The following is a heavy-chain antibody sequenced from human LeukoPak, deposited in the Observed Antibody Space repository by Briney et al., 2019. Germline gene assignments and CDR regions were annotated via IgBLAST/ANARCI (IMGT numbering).Heavy chain of an antibody. CDR1: GGSISSSSYY. D-gene: IGHD3-10*01. Sequence: SETLSLTCTVSGGSISSSSYYWGWIRQPPGKGLEWIGSIYYSGRTYYNPSLKSRVTISVDTSKNQFSLKLSSVTAADTAVYYCASEADYGSGSTNDYWGQGTLVTVSS. CDR3: ASEADYGSGSTNDY. CDR2: IYYSGRT. J-gene: IGHJ4*02. V-gene: IGHV4-39*01.